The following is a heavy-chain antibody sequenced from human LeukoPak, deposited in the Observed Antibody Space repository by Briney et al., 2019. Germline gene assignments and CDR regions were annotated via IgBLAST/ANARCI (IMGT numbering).Heavy chain of an antibody. Sequence: GGSLRLSCAASGFTVSSNYMSWVRQAPGKGLEWVSVIYRDGSTYYADTVKGRFTISRDNSKNTLYLQMNSLRAEDTAVYYCARDRSDYYDSSGYYGYWGQGTLVTVSS. V-gene: IGHV3-53*01. CDR3: ARDRSDYYDSSGYYGY. CDR1: GFTVSSNY. J-gene: IGHJ4*02. D-gene: IGHD3-22*01. CDR2: IYRDGST.